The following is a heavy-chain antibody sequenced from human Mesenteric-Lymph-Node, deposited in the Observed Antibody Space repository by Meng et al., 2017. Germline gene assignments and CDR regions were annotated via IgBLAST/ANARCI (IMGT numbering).Heavy chain of an antibody. Sequence: QLQLPESGPGMVKTSETRSLTCTVSGSPINSRSYYWGWIRQPPGKGLEWIGSIYYSGRTYYTPSLKSRVTISVDTSKNQFSLKLSSVTAADTAVYYCARPIAAAGWFDPWGQGTLVTVSS. V-gene: IGHV4-39*01. CDR1: GSPINSRSYY. J-gene: IGHJ5*02. CDR2: IYYSGRT. D-gene: IGHD6-13*01. CDR3: ARPIAAAGWFDP.